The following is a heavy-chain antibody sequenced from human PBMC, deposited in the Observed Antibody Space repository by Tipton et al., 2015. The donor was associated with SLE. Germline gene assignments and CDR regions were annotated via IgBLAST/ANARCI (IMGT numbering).Heavy chain of an antibody. Sequence: TLSLTCTVSGGSTSSSSYYWGWIRQPPGKGLEWIGSIYYSGSTYYNPSLKSRVTISVDTSKNQFSLKLTSVTAADTAVYYCARRKAVAGTDDAFDIWGQGTMVTVSS. CDR2: IYYSGST. J-gene: IGHJ3*02. D-gene: IGHD6-19*01. CDR1: GGSTSSSSYY. CDR3: ARRKAVAGTDDAFDI. V-gene: IGHV4-39*07.